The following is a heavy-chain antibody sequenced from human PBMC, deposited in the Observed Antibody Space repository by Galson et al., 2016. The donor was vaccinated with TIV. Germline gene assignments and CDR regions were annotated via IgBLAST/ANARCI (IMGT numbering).Heavy chain of an antibody. V-gene: IGHV3-30*01. Sequence: SLRLSCAASGFTFSTYALHWVRQAPGKGLEWVALISKDGSNKYYADSVKGRFAISRDNSKNTLYLQINSLRADDTAVYYCARGGWGSGWYLGWPDPWGQGTLVTVSS. CDR2: ISKDGSNK. CDR3: ARGGWGSGWYLGWPDP. CDR1: GFTFSTYA. J-gene: IGHJ5*02. D-gene: IGHD6-19*01.